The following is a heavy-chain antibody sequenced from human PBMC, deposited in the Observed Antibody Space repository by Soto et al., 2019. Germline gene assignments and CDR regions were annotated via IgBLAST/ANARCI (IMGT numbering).Heavy chain of an antibody. D-gene: IGHD6-6*01. CDR3: ARDRRGYSSSSQPYYFDY. CDR2: IYTSGST. V-gene: IGHV4-4*07. CDR1: GGSISSYY. Sequence: SETLSLTCTVSGGSISSYYWSWIRQPAGKGLEWIGRIYTSGSTNYNPSLKSRVTMSVDTSKNQFSLKLSSVTAADTAVYYCARDRRGYSSSSQPYYFDYWGQGTLVTVSS. J-gene: IGHJ4*02.